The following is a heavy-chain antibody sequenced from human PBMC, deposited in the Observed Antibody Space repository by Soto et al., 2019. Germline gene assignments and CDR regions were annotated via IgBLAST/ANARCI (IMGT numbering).Heavy chain of an antibody. V-gene: IGHV1-18*01. CDR3: ARVETRTYYYDSSGYYSYYFDY. J-gene: IGHJ4*02. CDR2: ISAYNGNT. Sequence: ASVKVSCKASGYTFTSYGISWVRQAPGQGLEWMGRISAYNGNTNYAQKLQGRVTMTTDTSTSTAYMELRSLRSDDTAVYYCARVETRTYYYDSSGYYSYYFDYWGQGTLVTVSS. D-gene: IGHD3-22*01. CDR1: GYTFTSYG.